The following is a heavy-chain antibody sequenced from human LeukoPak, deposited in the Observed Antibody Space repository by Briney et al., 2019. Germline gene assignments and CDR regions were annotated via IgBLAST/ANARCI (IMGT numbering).Heavy chain of an antibody. CDR1: GFAVSSNY. CDR3: ARGASASY. J-gene: IGHJ4*02. Sequence: GGSLRLSCAASGFAVSSNYMSWVHQAPGKGMEWVSIIYTGGTTYYADSVKGRFTISRDNSKNTLYLQMNSLRAEDTAVYYCARGASASYWGQGTLVTVSS. CDR2: IYTGGTT. V-gene: IGHV3-66*01.